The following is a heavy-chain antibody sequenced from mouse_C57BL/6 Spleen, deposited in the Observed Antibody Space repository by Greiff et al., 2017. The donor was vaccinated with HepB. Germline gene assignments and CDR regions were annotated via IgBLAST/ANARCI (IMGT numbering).Heavy chain of an antibody. J-gene: IGHJ4*01. CDR1: GFTFSSYT. Sequence: EVKLVESGGGLVKPGGSLKLSCAASGFTFSSYTMSWVRQTPEKRLEWVATISGGGGNTHYPDSVKGRFTISRDNAKNTLYLQMSSLRSEDTALYYCARQGSSYAMDYWGQGTSVTVSS. D-gene: IGHD1-1*01. CDR2: ISGGGGNT. CDR3: ARQGSSYAMDY. V-gene: IGHV5-9*01.